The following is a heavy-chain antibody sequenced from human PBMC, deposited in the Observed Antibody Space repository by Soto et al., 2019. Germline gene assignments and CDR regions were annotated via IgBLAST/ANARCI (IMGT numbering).Heavy chain of an antibody. D-gene: IGHD6-19*01. CDR2: FYPGDSDT. CDR3: ARLPPPRGIAMAGTGGY. J-gene: IGHJ4*02. Sequence: PGESLKISCKGSGYSFTSYWIGWVRQMPGKCLEWMGIFYPGDSDTTYSPSFQGQVTISADKSISTAYLQWSSLKASDTAMYYCARLPPPRGIAMAGTGGYSGQGTPVPVSS. CDR1: GYSFTSYW. V-gene: IGHV5-51*01.